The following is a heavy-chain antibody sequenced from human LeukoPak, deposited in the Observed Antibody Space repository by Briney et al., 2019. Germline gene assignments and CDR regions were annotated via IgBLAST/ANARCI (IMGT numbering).Heavy chain of an antibody. Sequence: GGSLRLSCAASGFSFSNSWMHWVRQAPGKGLVWVSRISGDGTIKTYADFVRGRFIVSRDNTKNILYLQINSLKVEDTATYFCSRSQFDYWGQGVLVTVSS. CDR3: SRSQFDY. CDR1: GFSFSNSW. V-gene: IGHV3-74*03. J-gene: IGHJ4*02. CDR2: ISGDGTIK.